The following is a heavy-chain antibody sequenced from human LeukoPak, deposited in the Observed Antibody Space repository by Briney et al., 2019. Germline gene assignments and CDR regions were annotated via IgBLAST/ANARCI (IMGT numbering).Heavy chain of an antibody. CDR1: GGSTSSGSYY. Sequence: SQTLSLTCTVSGGSTSSGSYYWSWIRQPAGKGLEWIGRIYSSGGTNYNPSLQSRVTISLDMSKNQFSLELSSVTDADTAVYYCERGCSSTRCYRGGFDYWGQGTLVTVSS. D-gene: IGHD2-2*01. J-gene: IGHJ4*02. CDR2: IYSSGGT. CDR3: ERGCSSTRCYRGGFDY. V-gene: IGHV4-61*02.